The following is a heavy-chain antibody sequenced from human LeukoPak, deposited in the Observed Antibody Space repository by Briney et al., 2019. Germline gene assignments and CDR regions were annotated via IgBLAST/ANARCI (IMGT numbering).Heavy chain of an antibody. V-gene: IGHV3-7*03. D-gene: IGHD7-27*01. J-gene: IGHJ4*02. CDR2: IEPDGSEK. CDR3: AKDGGLWVSAHWGDS. Sequence: GGSLRLSCAASGFTFSTYWMSWVRQAPGKGLEWVANIEPDGSEKYYVDSVKGRFTISRDNAKNLLSLQMNSLRAEDTAVYYCAKDGGLWVSAHWGDSWGRGTLVTVSS. CDR1: GFTFSTYW.